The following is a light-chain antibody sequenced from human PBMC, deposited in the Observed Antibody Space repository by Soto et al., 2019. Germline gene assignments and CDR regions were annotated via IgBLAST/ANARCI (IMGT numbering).Light chain of an antibody. CDR3: SSYAGSNNLV. CDR2: EVS. J-gene: IGLJ3*02. CDR1: SSDVGGYNY. Sequence: QSVRTQPPSASGSPGQSVTISCTGTSSDVGGYNYVSWYQQHPGKAPKLMIYEVSERPSGVPDRFSGSKSGNTASLTVSGLQAEDEADYYCSSYAGSNNLVFGGGTKETVL. V-gene: IGLV2-8*01.